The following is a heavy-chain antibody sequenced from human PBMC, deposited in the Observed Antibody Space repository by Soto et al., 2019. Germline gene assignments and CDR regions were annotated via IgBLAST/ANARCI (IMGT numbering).Heavy chain of an antibody. D-gene: IGHD3-10*01. Sequence: GSGPTLVNPTQTLTLTCTFSGFSRSTTGMGLGWIRQPPGKALEWLVLIYWDDDKHYSPSLKNRLTITKDTSRNQVVLKMTNMDPVDTATYYCARRLVRGVYYFDYWGQGILVTVSS. CDR1: GFSRSTTGMG. J-gene: IGHJ4*02. CDR2: IYWDDDK. V-gene: IGHV2-5*02. CDR3: ARRLVRGVYYFDY.